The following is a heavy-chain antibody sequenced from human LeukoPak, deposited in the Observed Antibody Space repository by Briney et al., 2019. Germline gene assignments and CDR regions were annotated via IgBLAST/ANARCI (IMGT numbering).Heavy chain of an antibody. CDR1: GVTISSYS. CDR3: ARARDIAVSYFGELLSSETYFYY. D-gene: IGHD3-10*01. Sequence: PSETLSLTCTTSGVTISSYSWSWIRQPPGKGLEWIGEINNSGSTNYNLSLKSRVTISVDPSKNQFSLKLTSVTAADTAVYYCARARDIAVSYFGELLSSETYFYYWGQGTLVSVSS. J-gene: IGHJ4*02. V-gene: IGHV4-59*01. CDR2: INNSGST.